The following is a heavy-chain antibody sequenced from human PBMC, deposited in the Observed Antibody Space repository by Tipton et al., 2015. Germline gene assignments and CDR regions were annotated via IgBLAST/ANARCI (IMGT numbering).Heavy chain of an antibody. CDR1: GGSVTSGSYY. J-gene: IGHJ4*02. V-gene: IGHV4-61*01. CDR3: AREAYSSSGLIFDY. D-gene: IGHD6-6*01. CDR2: IYSSGST. Sequence: GLVKPSETLSLTCSVSGGSVTSGSYYWNWVRQPPGKGLEWIGYIYSSGSTNYAPSLESRVTMSIDTSKNQFSLKLRSVTAADTAVYYCAREAYSSSGLIFDYWGQGTLVTVSS.